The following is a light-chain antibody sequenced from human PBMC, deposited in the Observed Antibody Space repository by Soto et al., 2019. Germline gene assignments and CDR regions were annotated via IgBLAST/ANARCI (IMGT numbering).Light chain of an antibody. CDR3: QQYGSSPPT. Sequence: EIVLTQSPDTLSLSPGERGTLACRASQSVTSNSLAWYQQKPGQPPRLIIFGASSRPTGIPDRFRGFGSGTDFTLTISRLEPEDLAVYVCQQYGSSPPTFGQGTKVDVK. CDR1: QSVTSNS. J-gene: IGKJ1*01. CDR2: GAS. V-gene: IGKV3-20*01.